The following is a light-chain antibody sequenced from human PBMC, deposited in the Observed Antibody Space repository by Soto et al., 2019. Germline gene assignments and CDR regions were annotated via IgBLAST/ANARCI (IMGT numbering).Light chain of an antibody. CDR2: LGS. V-gene: IGKV2-28*01. CDR1: QSLLHSNGKNY. Sequence: ILMTQSPLSLPVTPGEPASISCRSSQSLLHSNGKNYLDWYLQKPGQSPRLLIYLGSNRASGVPDRCSGSGSGTDFTLTISRVEAEYVGVYYCMQALQTRTFGQGTKGEIK. J-gene: IGKJ1*01. CDR3: MQALQTRT.